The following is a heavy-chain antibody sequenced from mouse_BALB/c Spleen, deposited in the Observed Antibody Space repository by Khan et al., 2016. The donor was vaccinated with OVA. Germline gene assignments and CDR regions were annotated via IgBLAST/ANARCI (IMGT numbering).Heavy chain of an antibody. V-gene: IGHV3-8*02. J-gene: IGHJ3*01. CDR1: GDSITSGY. D-gene: IGHD2-14*01. CDR3: ARSTYRYAFAY. Sequence: EVELVESGPSLVKPSQTLSLTCSVTGDSITSGYWSWIRKFPGDKLEYMGYMIFSGNTYYNPSLKSRISITRHTSKNQYYLQLNSVTTEDTATYYCARSTYRYAFAYWGQGTLVTVSA. CDR2: MIFSGNT.